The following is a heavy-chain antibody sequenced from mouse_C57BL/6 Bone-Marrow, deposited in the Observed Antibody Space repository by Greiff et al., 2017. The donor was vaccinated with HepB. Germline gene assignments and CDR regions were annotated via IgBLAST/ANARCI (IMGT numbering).Heavy chain of an antibody. CDR3: ARVGGSYVWFAY. J-gene: IGHJ3*01. V-gene: IGHV3-6*01. CDR1: GYSITSGYY. CDR2: ISYDGSN. D-gene: IGHD1-1*02. Sequence: VQLKESGPGLVKPSQSLSLTCSVTGYSITSGYYWNWIRQFPGNKLEWMGYISYDGSNNYNPSLKNRISITRDTSKNQFFLKLNSVTTEDTATYYCARVGGSYVWFAYWGQGTLVTVSA.